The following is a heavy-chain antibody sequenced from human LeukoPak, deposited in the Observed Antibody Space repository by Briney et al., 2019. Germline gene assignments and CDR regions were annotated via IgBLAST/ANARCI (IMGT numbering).Heavy chain of an antibody. Sequence: ASVKVSCKASGYTFTSYDINWVRQATGQGLEWMGWMNPNSGNTGYAQKFQGRVTMTRNTSISTAYMELSSLRSEDTAVYYCAREGIKSDYGDSGRNWFDPWGQGTLVTVSS. CDR2: MNPNSGNT. CDR1: GYTFTSYD. V-gene: IGHV1-8*01. J-gene: IGHJ5*02. D-gene: IGHD4-17*01. CDR3: AREGIKSDYGDSGRNWFDP.